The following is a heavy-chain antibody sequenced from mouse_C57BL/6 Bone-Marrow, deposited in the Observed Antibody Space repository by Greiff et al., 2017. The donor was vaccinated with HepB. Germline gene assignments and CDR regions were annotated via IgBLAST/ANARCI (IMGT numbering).Heavy chain of an antibody. CDR1: GYTFTSYW. D-gene: IGHD1-1*01. J-gene: IGHJ1*03. CDR2: IYPGSGST. V-gene: IGHV1-55*01. Sequence: QVQLKQPGAELVKPGASVKMSCKASGYTFTSYWITWVKQRPGQGLEWIGDIYPGSGSTNYNEKFKSKATLTVDTSSSTAYMQLSSLTSEDSAVYYCARSRLCYGSSYWYFDVWGTGTTVTVSS. CDR3: ARSRLCYGSSYWYFDV.